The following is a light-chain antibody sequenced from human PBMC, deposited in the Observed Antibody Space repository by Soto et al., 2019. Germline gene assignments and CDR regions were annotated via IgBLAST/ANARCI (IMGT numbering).Light chain of an antibody. CDR3: SSYTSSSTRNWV. CDR1: SSDVGGYNY. V-gene: IGLV2-14*01. J-gene: IGLJ3*02. Sequence: QSALTQPASVSGSPGQSITISCTGTSSDVGGYNYVSWYQQHPRNAPKLMIYEVRNRPSGISNRFSGSKSGNTASLTISVLQAEDEADYYRSSYTSSSTRNWVFGGGTKLTVL. CDR2: EVR.